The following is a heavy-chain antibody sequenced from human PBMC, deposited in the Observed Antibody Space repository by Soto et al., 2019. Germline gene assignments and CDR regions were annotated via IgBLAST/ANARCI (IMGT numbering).Heavy chain of an antibody. J-gene: IGHJ4*02. D-gene: IGHD3-22*01. CDR2: MNPNSGNT. CDR3: ARGGYYYDSSAYYRPFDY. V-gene: IGHV1-8*01. CDR1: GYTLTSCD. Sequence: VASVKVSCKASGYTLTSCDINCVRQATGQGLEWMGWMNPNSGNTGYAQKFQGRVTMTRSTSISTAYMELSSLRSEDTAVYYCARGGYYYDSSAYYRPFDYWGQGTLVTVSS.